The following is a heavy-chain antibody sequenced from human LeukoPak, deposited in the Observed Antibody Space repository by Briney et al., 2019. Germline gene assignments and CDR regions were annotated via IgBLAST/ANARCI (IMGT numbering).Heavy chain of an antibody. CDR2: IYTSGST. CDR3: AVLTMVRGVIGAYFDY. J-gene: IGHJ4*02. V-gene: IGHV4-4*07. Sequence: SETLSLTCTVSGGSISSYYWSWIRQPAGKGLEWIGRIYTSGSTNYNPSLRSRVTMSVDTSKNQFSLKLSSVTAADTAVYYCAVLTMVRGVIGAYFDYWGQGTLVTVSS. CDR1: GGSISSYY. D-gene: IGHD3-10*01.